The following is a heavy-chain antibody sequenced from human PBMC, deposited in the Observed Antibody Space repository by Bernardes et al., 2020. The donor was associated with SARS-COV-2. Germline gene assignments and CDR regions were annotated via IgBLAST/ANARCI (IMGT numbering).Heavy chain of an antibody. D-gene: IGHD5-18*01. CDR2: IYHSGST. J-gene: IGHJ5*02. Sequence: SETLSLTCAVSGGSISSSNWWSWVRQPPGKGLEWIGEIYHSGSTNYNPSLKSRFTISVDKSKNQFSLKLSSVTAADTAVYYCARERRVDTAMAGLDPWGQGTLVTVSS. CDR3: ARERRVDTAMAGLDP. V-gene: IGHV4-4*02. CDR1: GGSISSSNW.